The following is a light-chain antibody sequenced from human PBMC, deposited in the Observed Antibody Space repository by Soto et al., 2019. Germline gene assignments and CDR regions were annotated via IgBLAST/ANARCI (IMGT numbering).Light chain of an antibody. CDR2: LEGSGSY. Sequence: QLVLTQSSSASASLGSSVKLTCTLSSGHSSYIIAWHQQQPGKAPRYLMKLEGSGSYNKGSGVPDRFSGSSSGADRYLTISSRRFEDEADYYCETCDSNTRVFGGWTQLTVL. J-gene: IGLJ2*01. V-gene: IGLV4-60*02. CDR1: SGHSSYI. CDR3: ETCDSNTRV.